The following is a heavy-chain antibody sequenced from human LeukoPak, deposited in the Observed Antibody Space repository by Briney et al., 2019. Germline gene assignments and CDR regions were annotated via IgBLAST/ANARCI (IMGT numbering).Heavy chain of an antibody. V-gene: IGHV3-30*02. CDR1: GFSFTSYG. D-gene: IGHD3-3*01. Sequence: RPGGSLRLSCAASGFSFTSYGMHWVRQAPGKGLEWVAYIQYDGSNQQYADSVKGRFTISRDNSKNTLYLQMNSLRAEDTAVYYCAKEGYDFWSGYSRYFDYWGQGTLVTVSS. J-gene: IGHJ4*02. CDR3: AKEGYDFWSGYSRYFDY. CDR2: IQYDGSNQ.